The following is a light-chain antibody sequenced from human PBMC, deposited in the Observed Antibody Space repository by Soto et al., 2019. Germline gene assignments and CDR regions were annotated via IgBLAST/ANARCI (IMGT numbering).Light chain of an antibody. V-gene: IGKV1-5*03. Sequence: DIQMTQSPSTLSGSVGDRVTITCRASQTISSWLAWYQQKPGKAPKLLIYKASTLKSGVPSRFSGSGSGTEFTLTISSLQPDDFATYYCQQYNNWLWTFGQGTKVDIK. CDR3: QQYNNWLWT. CDR2: KAS. J-gene: IGKJ1*01. CDR1: QTISSW.